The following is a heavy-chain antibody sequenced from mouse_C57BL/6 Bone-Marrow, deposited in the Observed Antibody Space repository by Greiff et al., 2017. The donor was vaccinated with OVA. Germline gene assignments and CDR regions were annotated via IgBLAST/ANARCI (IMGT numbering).Heavy chain of an antibody. CDR3: ARTSDWDYFDY. CDR1: GYSITSGYY. J-gene: IGHJ2*01. CDR2: ISYDGSN. Sequence: ESGPGLVKPSQSLSLTCSVTGYSITSGYYWNWIRQFPGNKLEWMGYISYDGSNNYNPSLKNRISITRDTSKNQFFLKLNSVTTEDTATYYCARTSDWDYFDYWGQGTTLTVSS. V-gene: IGHV3-6*01. D-gene: IGHD4-1*01.